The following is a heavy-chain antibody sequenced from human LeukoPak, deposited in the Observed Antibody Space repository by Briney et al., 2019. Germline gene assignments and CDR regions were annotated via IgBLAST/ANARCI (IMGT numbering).Heavy chain of an antibody. J-gene: IGHJ5*02. D-gene: IGHD6-13*01. CDR1: GGTFSSYA. CDR3: ARDRGLAAAGTSPPFDP. V-gene: IGHV1-69*13. CDR2: IMPIFGTA. Sequence: AASVKVSCKASGGTFSSYAISWVRQAPGQGLEWMGGIMPIFGTANYAQKFQGRVTITADESTSTAYMELSSLRSEDTAVYYCARDRGLAAAGTSPPFDPWGQGTLVTVSS.